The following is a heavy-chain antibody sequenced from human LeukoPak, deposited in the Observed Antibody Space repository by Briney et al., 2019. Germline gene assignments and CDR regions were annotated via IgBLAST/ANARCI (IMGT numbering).Heavy chain of an antibody. CDR2: ISAYNGNT. CDR1: GYTFTSYG. D-gene: IGHD1-26*01. V-gene: IGHV1-18*01. CDR3: ARALRRENIRWGLPTGY. Sequence: EASVKVSCKASGYTFTSYGISWVRQAPGQGLEWMGWISAYNGNTNYAQKLQGRVTMTTDTSTCTAYMELRSLRSDDTAVYYCARALRRENIRWGLPTGYWGQGTLVTVSS. J-gene: IGHJ4*02.